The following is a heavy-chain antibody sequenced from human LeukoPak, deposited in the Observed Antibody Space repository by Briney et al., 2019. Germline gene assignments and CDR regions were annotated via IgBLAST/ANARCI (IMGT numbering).Heavy chain of an antibody. V-gene: IGHV2-5*01. J-gene: IGHJ4*02. CDR2: IYWNGDK. CDR1: GFSLSTSGVG. Sequence: SGPTLVNPTQTLTLTCTFSGFSLSTSGVGVGWTRQPPGKALEWLALIYWNGDKRYSPSLKSRLTITKDTSKNGVVLTMTNMDPVDTATYYCARWGYDILTSYYSGRDYFDYWGQGTLVTVSS. CDR3: ARWGYDILTSYYSGRDYFDY. D-gene: IGHD3-9*01.